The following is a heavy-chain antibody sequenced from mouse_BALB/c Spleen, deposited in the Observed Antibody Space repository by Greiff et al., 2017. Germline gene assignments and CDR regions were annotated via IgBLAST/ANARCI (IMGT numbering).Heavy chain of an antibody. Sequence: VQLQQSGPELVKPGASVKISCKASGYAFSSSWMNWVKQRPGQGLEWIGRIYPGDGDTNYNGKFKGKATLTADISSSTAYMQLSSLTSVDSAVYFCARDYGSPYYAMDYWGQGTSVTVSS. V-gene: IGHV1-82*01. CDR1: GYAFSSSW. CDR2: IYPGDGDT. CDR3: ARDYGSPYYAMDY. J-gene: IGHJ4*01. D-gene: IGHD1-1*01.